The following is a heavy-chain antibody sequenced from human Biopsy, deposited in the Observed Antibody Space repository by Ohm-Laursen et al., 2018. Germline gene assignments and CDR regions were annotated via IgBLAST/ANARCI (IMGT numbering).Heavy chain of an antibody. Sequence: TLSLTCEVSGESFSDYYWSWIRQSPGKGLEWIGEINHRGRSSYSPSLQSRLTNSVDASKNQFPLNMKSVTAADTAVYFCAREGGGLLPIRLTDFWGPGMMVTVSS. J-gene: IGHJ4*02. CDR2: INHRGRS. CDR3: AREGGGLLPIRLTDF. CDR1: GESFSDYY. D-gene: IGHD1-26*01. V-gene: IGHV4-34*01.